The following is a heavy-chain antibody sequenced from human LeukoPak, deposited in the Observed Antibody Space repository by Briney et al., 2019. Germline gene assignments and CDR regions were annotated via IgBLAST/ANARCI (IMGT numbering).Heavy chain of an antibody. CDR3: ARHGVSGSYFYYYGMDV. CDR2: IYPGDSDT. V-gene: IGHV5-51*01. J-gene: IGHJ6*02. Sequence: GESLKISCKGSGYSFTSYWIGWVRQMPGKGLEWMGIIYPGDSDTRYSPSFQGQVTISADKSISTAYLQWSSLKASDTAMYYCARHGVSGSYFYYYGMDVWGQGTTVTVSS. D-gene: IGHD3-10*01. CDR1: GYSFTSYW.